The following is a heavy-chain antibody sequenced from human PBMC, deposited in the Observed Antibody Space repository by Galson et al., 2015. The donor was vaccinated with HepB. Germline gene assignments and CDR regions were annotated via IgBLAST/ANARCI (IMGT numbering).Heavy chain of an antibody. V-gene: IGHV3-7*03. CDR1: GFTFSSYW. J-gene: IGHJ4*02. CDR2: IKQDGSEK. D-gene: IGHD1-7*01. Sequence: SLRLSCAASGFTFSSYWMSWVRQAPGKGLEWVANIKQDGSEKYYVDSVKGRFTISRDNAKNSLYLQMNSLRAEDTAVYYCARDFNWNSIYFDYWGQGTLVTVST. CDR3: ARDFNWNSIYFDY.